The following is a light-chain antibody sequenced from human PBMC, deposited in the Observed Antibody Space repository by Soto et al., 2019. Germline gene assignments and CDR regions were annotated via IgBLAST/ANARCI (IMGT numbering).Light chain of an antibody. CDR3: QHYGSSPWT. V-gene: IGKV3D-20*01. CDR1: QTVGSTY. J-gene: IGKJ1*01. CDR2: DTS. Sequence: EIVLTQSPATLSLSPGERATLSCGASQTVGSTYLAWYHQKPGLAPRLLIYDTSSRATGIPDRFRGSGSGTDFPLTISRLEPEDFAVYACQHYGSSPWTFGQGAKVEIK.